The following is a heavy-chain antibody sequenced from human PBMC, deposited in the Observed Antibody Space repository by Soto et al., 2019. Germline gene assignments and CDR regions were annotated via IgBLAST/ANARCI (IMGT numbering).Heavy chain of an antibody. CDR1: GYTFTSYD. Sequence: QVQLVQSGAEVKKPGASVKVSCKASGYTFTSYDIYWVRQASGQGLEWMGWMNPNSGNTGSPQKFQGRVTMTTNASISTAYMELSSLPSEDTAVYFCARGPSSAWTFESFHHWGQGTLVTVSS. J-gene: IGHJ1*01. D-gene: IGHD6-19*01. V-gene: IGHV1-8*01. CDR2: MNPNSGNT. CDR3: ARGPSSAWTFESFHH.